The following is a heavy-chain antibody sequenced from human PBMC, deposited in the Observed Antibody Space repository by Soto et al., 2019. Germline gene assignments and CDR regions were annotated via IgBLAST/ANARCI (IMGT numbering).Heavy chain of an antibody. V-gene: IGHV3-23*01. CDR1: GFSFSSYA. Sequence: EVQLLESGGGLVQPAGSLRLSCAASGFSFSSYAINWVRQAPGRGLEWVSTFRDTGDKTYYADSVKGRFTVSRDISQNTLYLQMNGLSPDDTAIYYCAKGPDPGAFDIWGQGTMVTVSS. CDR2: FRDTGDKT. J-gene: IGHJ3*02. CDR3: AKGPDPGAFDI. D-gene: IGHD3-10*01.